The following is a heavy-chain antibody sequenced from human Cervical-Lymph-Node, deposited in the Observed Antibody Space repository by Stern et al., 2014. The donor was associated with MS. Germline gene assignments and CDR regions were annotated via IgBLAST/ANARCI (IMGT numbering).Heavy chain of an antibody. CDR1: RFKFDDYG. V-gene: IGHV3-20*04. D-gene: IGHD3-3*01. CDR3: ARDRGFLEWTGTLDV. CDR2: TNWNGGSI. Sequence: EVQLVESGGGVVRPGGSLRLACEGSRFKFDDYGMGWVRQVPGKGLEWGSGTNWNGGSIGYADSVRGRFTISRDNAKKSLYLQMNSLRAEDTAVYYCARDRGFLEWTGTLDVWGQGTTVTVSS. J-gene: IGHJ6*02.